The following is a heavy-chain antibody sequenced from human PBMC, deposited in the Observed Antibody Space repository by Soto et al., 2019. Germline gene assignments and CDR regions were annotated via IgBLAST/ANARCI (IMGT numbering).Heavy chain of an antibody. CDR2: ISSSSTYI. D-gene: IGHD2-21*02. CDR3: ASNGRVTAIPGDGMVV. CDR1: GFTFSSYS. V-gene: IGHV3-21*01. Sequence: EVQLVESGGGLVKPGGSLRLSCAASGFTFSSYSMNWVRQAPGKGLEWVSSISSSSTYIYYADSVKGRFTISRDNAKNSLYLQMNSLRAEDTAVYYCASNGRVTAIPGDGMVVWGQGTTVTVSS. J-gene: IGHJ6*02.